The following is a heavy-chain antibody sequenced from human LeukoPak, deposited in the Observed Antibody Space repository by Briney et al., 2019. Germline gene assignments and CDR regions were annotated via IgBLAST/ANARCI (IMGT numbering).Heavy chain of an antibody. CDR3: ARGSGSYDY. D-gene: IGHD1-26*01. CDR1: GFTFSSYA. J-gene: IGHJ4*02. V-gene: IGHV3-7*03. CDR2: IKQDGSEK. Sequence: GRSLRLSCAASGFTFSSYAMHWVRQAPGKGLEWVANIKQDGSEKYYVDSVKGRFTISRDNVKNSLYLQMNSLRAEDTAVYYCARGSGSYDYWGQGTLVTVSS.